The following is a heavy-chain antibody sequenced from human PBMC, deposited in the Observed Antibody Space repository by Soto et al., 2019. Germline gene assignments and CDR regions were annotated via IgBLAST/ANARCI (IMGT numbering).Heavy chain of an antibody. CDR2: ISGSGGNT. D-gene: IGHD6-19*01. V-gene: IGHV3-23*01. CDR3: ANSGYSSGWSGYFYYYYGMDV. CDR1: GFTFSNYA. Sequence: AGGSLRLSCAASGFTFSNYAMSWVRQAPGKGLEWVSGISGSGGNTYYADSVKGRFTISRDNSKNTLYLQMNSLRVEDTAVYYCANSGYSSGWSGYFYYYYGMDVWGQGTTVTVSS. J-gene: IGHJ6*02.